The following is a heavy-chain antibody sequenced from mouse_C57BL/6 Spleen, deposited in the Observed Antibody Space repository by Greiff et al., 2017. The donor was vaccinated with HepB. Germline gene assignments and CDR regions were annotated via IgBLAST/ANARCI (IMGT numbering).Heavy chain of an antibody. Sequence: VQLKQSGPELVKPGASVKISCKASGYSFTGYYMNWVKQSPEKSLEWIGEINPSTGGTTYNQKFKAKATLTVDKSSSTAYMQLKSLTSEDSAVYYCARRAYGRSFDYWGQGTTLTVSS. V-gene: IGHV1-42*01. CDR2: INPSTGGT. J-gene: IGHJ2*01. CDR1: GYSFTGYY. CDR3: ARRAYGRSFDY. D-gene: IGHD1-1*01.